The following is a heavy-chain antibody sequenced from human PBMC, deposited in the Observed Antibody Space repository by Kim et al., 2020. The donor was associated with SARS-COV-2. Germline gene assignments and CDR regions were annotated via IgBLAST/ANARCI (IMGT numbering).Heavy chain of an antibody. J-gene: IGHJ4*02. D-gene: IGHD2-8*02. V-gene: IGHV3-74*01. Sequence: GGSLRLSCAASGFTFSTYGMHWVRQAPGKGLVWVSLITSEGSSANYADSVKGRFTISRDNAKNTLYLQMNSLRADDTALYYCVRGTGNYGDWDSWCQGNLVTLSS. CDR2: ITSEGSSA. CDR3: VRGTGNYGDWDS. CDR1: GFTFSTYG.